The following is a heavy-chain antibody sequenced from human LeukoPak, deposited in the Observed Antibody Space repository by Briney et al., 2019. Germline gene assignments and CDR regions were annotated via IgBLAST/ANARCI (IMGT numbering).Heavy chain of an antibody. CDR1: GFTFSSYS. V-gene: IGHV3-21*01. J-gene: IGHJ4*02. CDR2: ISSSSSYI. Sequence: GGSLRLSCAASGFTFSSYSMNWVRQAPGKGLEWVSSISSSSSYIYYADSVKGRLTISRDNAKNSLYLQMNSLRAEDTAVYYCARACGGDCYLSDYWGQGTLVTVSS. D-gene: IGHD2-21*02. CDR3: ARACGGDCYLSDY.